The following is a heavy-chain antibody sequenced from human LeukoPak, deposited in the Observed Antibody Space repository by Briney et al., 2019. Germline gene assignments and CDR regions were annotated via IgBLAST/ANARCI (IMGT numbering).Heavy chain of an antibody. CDR1: GYTFTSYY. D-gene: IGHD3-3*01. CDR3: ARGFLTYYDFWSGYYNFLWFDP. Sequence: GASVKVSCKASGYTFTSYYMHWVRQAPGQGLEWMGIINPSGGSTSYAQKFQGRVTMTRETSTSTVYMELSSLRSEDTAVYYCARGFLTYYDFWSGYYNFLWFDPWGQGTLVTVSS. J-gene: IGHJ5*02. CDR2: INPSGGST. V-gene: IGHV1-46*03.